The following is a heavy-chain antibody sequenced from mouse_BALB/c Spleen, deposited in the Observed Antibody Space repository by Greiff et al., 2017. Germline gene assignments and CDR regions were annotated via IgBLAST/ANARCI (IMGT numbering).Heavy chain of an antibody. CDR1: GYTFTSYW. CDR3: ARSSYDLRFAY. Sequence: LQESGAELAKPGASVKMSCKASGYTFTSYWMHWVKQRPGQGLEWIGYINPSTGYTEYNQKFKDKATLTADKSSSTAYMQLSSLTSEDSAVYYCARSSYDLRFAYWGQGTLVTVSA. J-gene: IGHJ3*01. D-gene: IGHD2-3*01. V-gene: IGHV1-7*01. CDR2: INPSTGYT.